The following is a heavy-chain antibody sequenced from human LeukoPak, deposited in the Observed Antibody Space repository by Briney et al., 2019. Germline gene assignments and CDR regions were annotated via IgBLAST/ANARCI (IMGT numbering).Heavy chain of an antibody. CDR2: IKSKTDGGTT. CDR3: THDRFPGYCSGGSCYPVEVFGAFDI. CDR1: GFTFSNAW. D-gene: IGHD2-15*01. J-gene: IGHJ4*02. Sequence: GGSLRLSCAASGFTFSNAWMSWVRQAPGKGLEWVGRIKSKTDGGTTDYAAPVKGRFTISRDDSKNTLYLQMNSLKTEDTAVYYCTHDRFPGYCSGGSCYPVEVFGAFDIWGQGTLVTVSS. V-gene: IGHV3-15*01.